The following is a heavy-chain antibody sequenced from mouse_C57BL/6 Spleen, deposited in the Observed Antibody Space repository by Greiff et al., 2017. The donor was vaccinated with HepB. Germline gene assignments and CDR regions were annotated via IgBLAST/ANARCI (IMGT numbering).Heavy chain of an antibody. J-gene: IGHJ2*01. CDR1: GYTFTSYW. D-gene: IGHD1-1*01. CDR2: IHPNSGST. CDR3: ARHSTVVAPYYFDY. Sequence: QVQLQQPGAELVKPGASVKLSCKASGYTFTSYWMHWVKQRPGQGLEWIGMIHPNSGSTNYNEKFKSKATLTVDKSSSTAYMQLSSLTSEDSAVYYCARHSTVVAPYYFDYWGQGTTLTVSS. V-gene: IGHV1-64*01.